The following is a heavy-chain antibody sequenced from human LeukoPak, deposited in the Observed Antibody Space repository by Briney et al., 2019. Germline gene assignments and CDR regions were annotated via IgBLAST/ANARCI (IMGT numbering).Heavy chain of an antibody. J-gene: IGHJ5*02. CDR3: ARGRDVAGLGPSHGSGRKGDWFDP. V-gene: IGHV1-18*01. D-gene: IGHD3-10*01. Sequence: ASVNVSCKASGYTFTSYVISWVRQAPGQGLEWMGGISAYNGNTNYAQKLHGRVAMPPDTSTSTAYMELRRLRSDDTTVCDCARGRDVAGLGPSHGSGRKGDWFDPWGQGTMVTVSS. CDR2: ISAYNGNT. CDR1: GYTFTSYV.